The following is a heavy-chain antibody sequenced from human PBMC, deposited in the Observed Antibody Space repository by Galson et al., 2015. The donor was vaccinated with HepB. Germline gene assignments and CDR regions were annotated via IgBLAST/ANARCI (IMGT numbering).Heavy chain of an antibody. CDR3: ARDSAYCGGDCYTPTYYYYGMDV. J-gene: IGHJ6*02. D-gene: IGHD2-21*02. V-gene: IGHV1-3*01. Sequence: SVKVSCKASGYTFTSYAMHWVRQAPGQRLEWMGWINAGNGNTKYSQKFQGRVTITRDTSASTAYMELSSLRSEDTAVYYCARDSAYCGGDCYTPTYYYYGMDVWGQGTTVTVSS. CDR2: INAGNGNT. CDR1: GYTFTSYA.